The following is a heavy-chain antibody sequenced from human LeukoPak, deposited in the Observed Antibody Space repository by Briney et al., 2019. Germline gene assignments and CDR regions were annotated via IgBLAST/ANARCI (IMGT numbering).Heavy chain of an antibody. V-gene: IGHV1-8*01. D-gene: IGHD3-3*01. J-gene: IGHJ5*02. CDR2: MNPNSGNT. CDR3: ARGYDFWSGDTWFDP. Sequence: ASVKVSCKASGYTSTSYDINWVRQATGQGLEWMGWMNPNSGNTGYAQKFQGRVTMTRNTSISTAYMELSSLRSEDTAVYYCARGYDFWSGDTWFDPWGQGTLVTVSP. CDR1: GYTSTSYD.